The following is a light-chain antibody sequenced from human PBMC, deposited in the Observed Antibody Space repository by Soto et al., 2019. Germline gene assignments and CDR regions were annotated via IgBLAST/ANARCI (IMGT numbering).Light chain of an antibody. J-gene: IGKJ1*01. CDR3: QHYCTSPLT. Sequence: EFVLTQSPGTLSLSPGERATLSCRASQSPSSSYFAWYQQKPGQAPRLLIYGVSSRATGIPDRFSGSGSGTDFTLTISRLEPEDFAVYFCQHYCTSPLTFGQGTKVEIK. V-gene: IGKV3-20*01. CDR2: GVS. CDR1: QSPSSSY.